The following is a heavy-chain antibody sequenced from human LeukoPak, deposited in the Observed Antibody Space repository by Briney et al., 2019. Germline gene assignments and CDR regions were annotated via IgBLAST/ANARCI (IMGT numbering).Heavy chain of an antibody. CDR2: IKQDGSEK. CDR1: GYSLSSGY. J-gene: IGHJ3*02. Sequence: ETLSLTCTVSGYSLSSGYFWGWIRQAPGKGLEWVANIKQDGSEKYYVNSVKGRFTISRDNAKNSLYLQMNSLRAEDTAVYYCARGGKEAHAFDIWGQGTMVTVSS. V-gene: IGHV3-7*01. CDR3: ARGGKEAHAFDI.